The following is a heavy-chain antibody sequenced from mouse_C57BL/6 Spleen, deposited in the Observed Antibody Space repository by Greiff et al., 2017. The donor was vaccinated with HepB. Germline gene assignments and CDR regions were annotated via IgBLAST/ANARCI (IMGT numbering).Heavy chain of an antibody. Sequence: EVQRVESGGGLVKPGGSLKLSCAASGFTFSDYGMHWVRQAPEKGLEWVAYISSGSSTIYYADTVKGRFTISIDNAKNTLFLQMTSLRSEDTDMYYYEWAIYGNCAWFAYWGQGTLVTVSA. CDR2: ISSGSSTI. CDR1: GFTFSDYG. V-gene: IGHV5-17*01. J-gene: IGHJ3*01. D-gene: IGHD2-1*01. CDR3: EWAIYGNCAWFAY.